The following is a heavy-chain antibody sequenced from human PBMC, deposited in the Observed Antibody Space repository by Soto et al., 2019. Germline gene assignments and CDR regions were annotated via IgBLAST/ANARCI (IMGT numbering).Heavy chain of an antibody. Sequence: SGKVSCKASGFTFTSSAMQWVRQARGQRLEWIGWIVVGSGNTNYAQKFQERVTITRDMSTSTAYMELSSLRSEDTAVYYCAAGGGYCSSTSCYHYYYMDVWGKGTTVTVSS. CDR1: GFTFTSSA. D-gene: IGHD2-2*01. J-gene: IGHJ6*03. CDR3: AAGGGYCSSTSCYHYYYMDV. CDR2: IVVGSGNT. V-gene: IGHV1-58*02.